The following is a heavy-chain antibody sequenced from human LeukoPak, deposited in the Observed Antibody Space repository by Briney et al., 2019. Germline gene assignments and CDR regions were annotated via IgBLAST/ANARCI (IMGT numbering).Heavy chain of an antibody. V-gene: IGHV3-74*01. J-gene: IGHJ3*02. CDR1: GFTFRNYL. CDR3: GRGGAGIDM. Sequence: GGSPRLSCAVSGFTFRNYLMHWVRQAPGKGLVWVSRINQDETNAYADSGKGRFTISRDNAKATLYLQMNSLRAEDTAVYFCGRGGAGIDMWGQGTTVIVSS. D-gene: IGHD6-19*01. CDR2: INQDETNA.